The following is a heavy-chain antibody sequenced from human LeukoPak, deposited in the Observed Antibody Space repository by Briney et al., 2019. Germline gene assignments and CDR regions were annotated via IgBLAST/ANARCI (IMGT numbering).Heavy chain of an antibody. Sequence: PSETLSLTCTVSGGSISSSSYYWGWIRQPPGKGLEWIGSFYYSGSTYYNPSLKSRVTISVDTSRNQFSLKLSSVTAADTAVYYCARWRFWSGEIDYWGQGTLVTVSS. CDR3: ARWRFWSGEIDY. CDR1: GGSISSSSYY. V-gene: IGHV4-39*01. D-gene: IGHD3-3*01. CDR2: FYYSGST. J-gene: IGHJ4*02.